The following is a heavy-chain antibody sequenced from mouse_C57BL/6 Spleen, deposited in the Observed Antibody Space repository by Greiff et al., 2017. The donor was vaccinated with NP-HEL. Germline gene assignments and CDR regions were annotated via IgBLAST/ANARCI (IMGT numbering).Heavy chain of an antibody. Sequence: QVQLQQPGAELVKPGASVKMSCKASGYTFTSYWITWVKQRPGQGLEWIGDIYPGSGSTNYNEKFKSKATLTVDTSSSTAYMQLSSLTSEDSAVYYCAKEAVVARNWYCDVWGTGTTVTVSS. CDR1: GYTFTSYW. J-gene: IGHJ1*03. D-gene: IGHD1-1*01. CDR2: IYPGSGST. CDR3: AKEAVVARNWYCDV. V-gene: IGHV1-55*01.